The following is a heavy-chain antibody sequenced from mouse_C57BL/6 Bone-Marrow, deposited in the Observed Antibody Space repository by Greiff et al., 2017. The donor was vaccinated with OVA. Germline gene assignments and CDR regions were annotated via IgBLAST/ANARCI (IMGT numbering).Heavy chain of an antibody. Sequence: VHLVESGPGLVAPSQSLSITCTVSGFSLTSYGVHWVRQPPGKGLEWLVVIWSDGSTTYNSALKSRLSISKDNSKSQVFLKMNSLQTDDTAMYYCARQGSYDGYYWFAYWGQGTLVTVSA. CDR3: ARQGSYDGYYWFAY. D-gene: IGHD2-3*01. CDR1: GFSLTSYG. J-gene: IGHJ3*01. CDR2: IWSDGST. V-gene: IGHV2-6-1*01.